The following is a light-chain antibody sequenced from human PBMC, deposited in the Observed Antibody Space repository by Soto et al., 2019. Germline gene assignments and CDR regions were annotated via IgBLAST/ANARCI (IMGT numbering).Light chain of an antibody. CDR3: QSFDKYLSAVV. V-gene: IGLV1-40*01. J-gene: IGLJ2*01. CDR1: SSDIGAGYR. CDR2: DNT. Sequence: QSVLTQPPSVSGAPGERVTISCTGSSSDIGAGYRVRWYQQVPGTAPKLLIYDNTNRPSGVSVRFSDSKSGTSASLGISGLQAEVEADYYCQSFDKYLSAVVFGGGTKLTVL.